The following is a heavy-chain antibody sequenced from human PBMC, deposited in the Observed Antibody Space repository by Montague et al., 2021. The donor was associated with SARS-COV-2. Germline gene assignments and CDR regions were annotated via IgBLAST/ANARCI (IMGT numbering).Heavy chain of an antibody. CDR2: ISSSSSYI. J-gene: IGHJ4*02. V-gene: IGHV3-21*01. CDR1: GFTFSSYS. Sequence: SLRLSCAASGFTFSSYSMNWVRHAPGKGLESVSSISSSSSYIYYADSVKGRFTISRDNAKNSLYLQMTSLRAEDTAVYYCARDRYYDILTGYYNYWGQGTLVTVSS. CDR3: ARDRYYDILTGYYNY. D-gene: IGHD3-9*01.